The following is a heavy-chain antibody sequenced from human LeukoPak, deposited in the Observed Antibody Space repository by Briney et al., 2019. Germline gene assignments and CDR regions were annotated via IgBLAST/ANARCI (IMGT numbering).Heavy chain of an antibody. CDR1: GITLSSYG. CDR2: ISGSGGGT. Sequence: GSLRLSFAVSGITLSSYGISWVRQGPGKGPGLVPGISGSGGGTNYGDSVKGRFTISRDNPKNILFLQMNNLSADDTAVYFCAKRGVVIRVILVGFHKEAYYFDSWGQGALVTVSS. J-gene: IGHJ4*02. CDR3: AKRGVVIRVILVGFHKEAYYFDS. D-gene: IGHD3-10*01. V-gene: IGHV3-23*01.